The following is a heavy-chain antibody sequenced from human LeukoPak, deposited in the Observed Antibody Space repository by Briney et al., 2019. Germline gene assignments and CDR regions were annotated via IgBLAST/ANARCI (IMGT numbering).Heavy chain of an antibody. D-gene: IGHD2-2*01. Sequence: GGSLRLSCAASGFTFRSYTMNWVRQAPGKGLEWVSSISSSSSSIYYADTVKGRFTISRDNAKKSLYLQMNSLRAEDTAMYYCARGFCTSTSCYGSYWGQGTLVTVSS. CDR3: ARGFCTSTSCYGSY. CDR1: GFTFRSYT. CDR2: ISSSSSSI. V-gene: IGHV3-21*01. J-gene: IGHJ4*02.